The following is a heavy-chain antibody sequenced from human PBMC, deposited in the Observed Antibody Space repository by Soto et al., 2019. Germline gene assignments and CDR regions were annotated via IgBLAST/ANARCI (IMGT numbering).Heavy chain of an antibody. CDR1: GFTFSSYA. CDR2: ISGSGGST. J-gene: IGHJ3*02. CDR3: AKGLVDDILTGYYIDAFDI. V-gene: IGHV3-23*01. D-gene: IGHD3-9*01. Sequence: GGSLRLSCAASGFTFSSYAMNWVRQAPGKGLEWVSVISGSGGSTYYADSVKGRFTISRDNSKNTLYLQMNSLRAEDTAIYYCAKGLVDDILTGYYIDAFDIWGQGTMVT.